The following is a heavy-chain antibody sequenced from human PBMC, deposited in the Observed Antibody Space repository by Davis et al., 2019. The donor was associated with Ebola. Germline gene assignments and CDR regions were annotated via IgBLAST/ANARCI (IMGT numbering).Heavy chain of an antibody. CDR3: ARVRTGYYYDSSDNPSWFDP. CDR2: IIPIFRSP. D-gene: IGHD3-22*01. Sequence: SVKVSCKASGGTFSSFAVSWVRQAPGRGLEWMGGIIPIFRSPNYAQKFLDRVTITADESTRTVYMELSSLRSEDTAVYYCARVRTGYYYDSSDNPSWFDPWGQGTLVTVSS. CDR1: GGTFSSFA. V-gene: IGHV1-69*13. J-gene: IGHJ5*02.